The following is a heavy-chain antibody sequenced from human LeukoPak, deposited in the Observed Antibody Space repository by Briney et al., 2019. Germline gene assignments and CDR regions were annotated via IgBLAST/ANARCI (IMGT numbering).Heavy chain of an antibody. J-gene: IGHJ4*02. Sequence: GESLKISCKGSGYTFTNYWIAWVRQMPGKGLEWMAIIYPGDSDIRYSPSFQGQVTISVDKSITTAYLQWSSLKASDTAMYYCARRKKGDYEDYFDQWGQGTLVTVSS. CDR3: ARRKKGDYEDYFDQ. V-gene: IGHV5-51*01. D-gene: IGHD4-17*01. CDR2: IYPGDSDI. CDR1: GYTFTNYW.